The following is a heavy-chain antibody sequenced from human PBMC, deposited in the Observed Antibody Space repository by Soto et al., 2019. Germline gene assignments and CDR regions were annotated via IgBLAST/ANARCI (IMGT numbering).Heavy chain of an antibody. CDR2: IYYSGST. J-gene: IGHJ3*02. Sequence: SETLSLTCTVSGGSISSYYWSWIRQPPGKGLEWIGYIYYSGSTNYNPSLKSRVTISVDTSKNQFSLRLSSVTAADTAVYYCARVGQQLVPSAFDIWGQGTMVTVSS. CDR1: GGSISSYY. D-gene: IGHD6-13*01. CDR3: ARVGQQLVPSAFDI. V-gene: IGHV4-59*01.